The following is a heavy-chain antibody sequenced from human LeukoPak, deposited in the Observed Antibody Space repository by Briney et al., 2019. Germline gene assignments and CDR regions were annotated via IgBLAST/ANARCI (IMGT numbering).Heavy chain of an antibody. D-gene: IGHD2-2*01. CDR2: FDPEDGET. CDR3: ATAVAPSCYFDY. J-gene: IGHJ4*02. CDR1: GYTLTELS. Sequence: GASVEVSCKVSGYTLTELSMHWVRQAPGKGLEWMGGFDPEDGETIYAQKFQGRVTMTEDTSTDTAYMELSSLRSEDTAVYYCATAVAPSCYFDYWGQGTLVTVSS. V-gene: IGHV1-24*01.